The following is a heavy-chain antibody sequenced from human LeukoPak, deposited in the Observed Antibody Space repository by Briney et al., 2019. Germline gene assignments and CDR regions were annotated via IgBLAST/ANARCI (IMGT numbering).Heavy chain of an antibody. CDR3: ARDKFCSDTGSCNIGLFDF. D-gene: IGHD2-15*01. V-gene: IGHV4-34*01. Sequence: SETLSLTCGVFGGSFSGYYCTWLCQPPGKRLEWIGQINHRGSSHYNPSLRRRVTISVDTSNTQFSLRLTSVTAADTAVYYCARDKFCSDTGSCNIGLFDFWGQGAGVTVSS. CDR2: INHRGSS. J-gene: IGHJ4*02. CDR1: GGSFSGYY.